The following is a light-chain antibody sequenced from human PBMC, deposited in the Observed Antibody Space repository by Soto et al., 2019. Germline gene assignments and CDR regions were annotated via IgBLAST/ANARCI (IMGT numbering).Light chain of an antibody. CDR2: GAS. CDR3: QHFGGTTFT. CDR1: QSVSSSY. J-gene: IGKJ5*01. V-gene: IGKV3-20*01. Sequence: EIVLTQSPGTLSLSPGEGATLSCRASQSVSSSYIAWYQQRPGHTPSLLIYGASTRATGIPDRFSGSGSGTHFTLTISRLEPGDFAVYYCQHFGGTTFTFGQGTRLEIK.